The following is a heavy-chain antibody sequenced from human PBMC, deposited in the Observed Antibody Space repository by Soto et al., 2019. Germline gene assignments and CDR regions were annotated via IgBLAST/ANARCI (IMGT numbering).Heavy chain of an antibody. V-gene: IGHV1-46*01. Sequence: GASVKVSCKASGYTFTSYYMHWVRQAPGQGLEWMGIINPSGGSTSYAQKFQGRVTMTRDTSTSTVYMELSSLRSEDTAVYYCAVQAVAWGLYYYYYGMDVWGQGTTVTVSS. CDR2: INPSGGST. J-gene: IGHJ6*02. CDR1: GYTFTSYY. CDR3: AVQAVAWGLYYYYYGMDV. D-gene: IGHD3-16*01.